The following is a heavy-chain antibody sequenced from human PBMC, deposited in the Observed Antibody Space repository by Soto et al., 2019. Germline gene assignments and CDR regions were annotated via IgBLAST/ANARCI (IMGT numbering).Heavy chain of an antibody. CDR2: ISAYNGNT. J-gene: IGHJ6*02. D-gene: IGHD2-15*01. Sequence: RASVKVSCKXSGYTFTSYGISWVRQAPGQGLEWMGWISAYNGNTNYAQKLQGRVTMTTDTSTSTAYMELRSLRSDDTAVYYCARGGRVVGPYGMDVWGQGTTVTVSS. CDR1: GYTFTSYG. V-gene: IGHV1-18*01. CDR3: ARGGRVVGPYGMDV.